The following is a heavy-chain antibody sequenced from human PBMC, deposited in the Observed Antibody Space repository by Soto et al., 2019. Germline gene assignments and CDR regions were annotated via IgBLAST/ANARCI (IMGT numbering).Heavy chain of an antibody. Sequence: QVQLREAGPGLVMPSQTLSLTCTVSGDSISSGNKYWSWIRQPPGKGLGWIGYIFSSGTTYYNPSIKSRLTMSLDTSEDQFSLKLNSLTDADTAVYYCARVPSPFDYYYAMDVWGQGTTVTVSS. CDR1: GDSISSGNKY. CDR3: ARVPSPFDYYYAMDV. V-gene: IGHV4-30-4*01. J-gene: IGHJ6*02. D-gene: IGHD3-16*01. CDR2: IFSSGTT.